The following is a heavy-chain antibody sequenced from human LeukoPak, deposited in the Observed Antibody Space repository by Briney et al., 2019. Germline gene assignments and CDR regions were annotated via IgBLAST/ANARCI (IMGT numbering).Heavy chain of an antibody. CDR3: ARAHMTTVTLGDY. CDR2: INPNSGVT. D-gene: IGHD4-11*01. Sequence: ASVKVSCKASGYTLTVYYIHWVRQAPGQGLEWMGWINPNSGVTNYAQKFQGRVTLTRDTPISTAYMEVSRLRSDDTAVYYCARAHMTTVTLGDYWGQGSLVTVSS. J-gene: IGHJ4*02. CDR1: GYTLTVYY. V-gene: IGHV1-2*02.